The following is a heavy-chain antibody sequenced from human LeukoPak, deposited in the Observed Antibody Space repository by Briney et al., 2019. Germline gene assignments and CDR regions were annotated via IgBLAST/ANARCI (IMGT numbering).Heavy chain of an antibody. D-gene: IGHD2-2*01. CDR3: ARGEAPAARVDY. J-gene: IGHJ4*02. CDR1: GVSISSSNSY. CDR2: IYYSGST. V-gene: IGHV4-39*07. Sequence: SETLSLTCTVSGVSISSSNSYWGWIRQPGGKGLEWIGSIYYSGSTYYNPSLKSRVTISVDTSKNQFSLKLSSVTAADTAVYYCARGEAPAARVDYWGQGTLVTVSS.